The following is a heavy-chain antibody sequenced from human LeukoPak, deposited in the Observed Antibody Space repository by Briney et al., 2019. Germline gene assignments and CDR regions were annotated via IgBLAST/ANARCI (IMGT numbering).Heavy chain of an antibody. J-gene: IGHJ4*02. CDR1: GGSFSGYY. V-gene: IGHV4-34*01. CDR2: INHSGST. D-gene: IGHD5-18*01. Sequence: SETLSLTCAVYGGSFSGYYWSWIRQPPGKGLEWIGEINHSGSTNYNPSLKSRVTISVDTSKNQFSLKLSSVTAADTAVYYCARVLWDTAMGSQFDYWGQGTLVTVSS. CDR3: ARVLWDTAMGSQFDY.